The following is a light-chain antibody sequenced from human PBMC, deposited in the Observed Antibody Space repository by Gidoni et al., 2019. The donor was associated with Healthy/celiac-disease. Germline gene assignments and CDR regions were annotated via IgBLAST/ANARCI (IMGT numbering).Light chain of an antibody. CDR3: QQYGSSYX. V-gene: IGKV3-20*01. CDR2: GAS. J-gene: IGKJ2*01. Sequence: EIVLTQSPGTLSLSPGERATLSCRASQSVSSSYLAWYQQKPGQAPRLLIYGASSRATGIPDRFSGSGSGTDFTLTISRLEPEDFAVYYCQQYGSSYXFXQGTKLEIK. CDR1: QSVSSSY.